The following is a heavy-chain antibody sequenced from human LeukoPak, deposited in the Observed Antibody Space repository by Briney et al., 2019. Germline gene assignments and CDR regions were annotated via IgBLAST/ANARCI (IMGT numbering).Heavy chain of an antibody. CDR1: GGSVFSNSSA. J-gene: IGHJ4*02. CDR3: ARGGTTAMRYFDY. V-gene: IGHV6-1*01. CDR2: TYNRSKWYN. Sequence: SRALSLTCAISGGSVFSNSSAWNGLRQSPSGGVEWLGSTYNRSKWYNDYAVSVKSRITINPDTSKNLFSLQLNSVTPEDTAVYYCARGGTTAMRYFDYWGQGNLVTVSA. D-gene: IGHD5-18*01.